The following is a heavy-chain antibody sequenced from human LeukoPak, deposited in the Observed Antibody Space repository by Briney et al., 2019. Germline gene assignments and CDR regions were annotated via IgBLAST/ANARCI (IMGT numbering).Heavy chain of an antibody. CDR1: GYTFTGYY. D-gene: IGHD3-10*01. J-gene: IGHJ4*02. CDR2: INPNSGGT. V-gene: IGHV1-2*02. Sequence: ASVKVSCKASGYTFTGYYMHWVRQAPGQGLEWMGWINPNSGGTNYAQKFQGRVTMTRDTSISTAYMELSRLRSDDTAVYYCAFMGYYGSGSYYGDYWGQGTLVTVSS. CDR3: AFMGYYGSGSYYGDY.